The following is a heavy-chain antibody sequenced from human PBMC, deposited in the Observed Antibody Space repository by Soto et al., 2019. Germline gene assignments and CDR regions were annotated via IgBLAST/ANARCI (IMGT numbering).Heavy chain of an antibody. V-gene: IGHV4-61*01. D-gene: IGHD1-7*01. CDR3: ARARGTDNKHKWLDP. CDR1: GDSVSSATYY. CDR2: IYYSGST. Sequence: SETLSLTCTVSGDSVSSATYYWSWIRQPPGKALEWIGSIYYSGSTNYNPSLRSRVIMSVDTSKNQFSLNLSSVTAADTAVYYCARARGTDNKHKWLDPWGQGTLVTVSS. J-gene: IGHJ5*02.